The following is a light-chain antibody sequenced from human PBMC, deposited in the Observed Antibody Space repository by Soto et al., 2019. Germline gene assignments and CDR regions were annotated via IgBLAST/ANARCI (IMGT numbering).Light chain of an antibody. Sequence: QSVLTQSPSASGTPGQRVSISCSGSTSNIGTHTVNWYQHVPGTAPKLLISSDNQRPSAVPGRFSGSKSGTSASLAISGLLSEDEADYYCATWDDSLNVVFGGGTKVTVL. V-gene: IGLV1-44*01. J-gene: IGLJ2*01. CDR1: TSNIGTHT. CDR2: SDN. CDR3: ATWDDSLNVV.